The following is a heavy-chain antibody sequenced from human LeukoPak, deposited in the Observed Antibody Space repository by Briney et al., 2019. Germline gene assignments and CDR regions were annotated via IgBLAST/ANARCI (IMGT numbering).Heavy chain of an antibody. CDR1: GFTFSSYA. D-gene: IGHD5-18*01. V-gene: IGHV3-30-3*01. J-gene: IGHJ4*02. CDR2: ISYDGSNK. Sequence: GGSLRLSCAASGFTFSSYAMHWVRQAPGKGLEWVAVISYDGSNKYYADSVKGRFTISRDNSKNTLYLQMNSLRAEDTAVYYCARGGFGGYSSGFDYWGQGTLVTVSS. CDR3: ARGGFGGYSSGFDY.